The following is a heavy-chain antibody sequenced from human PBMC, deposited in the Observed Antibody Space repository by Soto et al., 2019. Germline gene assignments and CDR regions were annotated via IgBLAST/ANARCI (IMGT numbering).Heavy chain of an antibody. D-gene: IGHD3-3*01. J-gene: IGHJ3*02. V-gene: IGHV4-34*01. CDR2: INHSGST. Sequence: SETLSLTCAVYGESFSGYYWSLIRQPPGKGLEWIGEINHSGSTNYNPSLKSRVTISVDTSKNQFSLKLSSVTAADTAVYYCARDSQATIFGVVDAFDIWGQGTMVTVSS. CDR1: GESFSGYY. CDR3: ARDSQATIFGVVDAFDI.